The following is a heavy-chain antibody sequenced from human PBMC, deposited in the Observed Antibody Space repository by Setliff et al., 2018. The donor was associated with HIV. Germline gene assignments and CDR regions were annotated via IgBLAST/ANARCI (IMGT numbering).Heavy chain of an antibody. V-gene: IGHV4-34*01. CDR1: NGSFSGYY. Sequence: PSETLSLTCAVYNGSFSGYYWTGIRQPPGKGLEWIGEINHSGSTNYSPSLKSRVTISVDASRNQFSLRLSSVTAADTAVYYCAAWGPRYSYAPYFFDSWGQGTLVTVSS. J-gene: IGHJ4*02. D-gene: IGHD5-18*01. CDR2: INHSGST. CDR3: AAWGPRYSYAPYFFDS.